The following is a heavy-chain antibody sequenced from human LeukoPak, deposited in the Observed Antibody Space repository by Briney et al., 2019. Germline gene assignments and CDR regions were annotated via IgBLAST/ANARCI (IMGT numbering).Heavy chain of an antibody. D-gene: IGHD3-16*01. CDR3: ARDAAYKDYYSYYYMDV. J-gene: IGHJ6*03. CDR1: GFTFSGYS. CDR2: ISSSSSYI. Sequence: GGSLRLSCAASGFTFSGYSMNWVRQAPGKGLEWVSSISSSSSYIYYGDSVKGRFTISRDNAKNSLYLQMNSLRAEDTAVYYCARDAAYKDYYSYYYMDVWGKGTTVTISS. V-gene: IGHV3-21*01.